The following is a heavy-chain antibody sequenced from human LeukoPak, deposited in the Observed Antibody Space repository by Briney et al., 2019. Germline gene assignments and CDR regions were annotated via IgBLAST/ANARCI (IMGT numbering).Heavy chain of an antibody. CDR3: ARDSPIVVVITPNKTLDY. Sequence: PGGSLRLSCAASGFTFSSYSMNWVRQAPGKGLEWVSSISSSSSYIYYADSVKGRFTISRDNAKNSLYLQMNSLRAEDTAVYYCARDSPIVVVITPNKTLDYWGQGTLVTVSS. J-gene: IGHJ4*02. CDR1: GFTFSSYS. D-gene: IGHD3-22*01. V-gene: IGHV3-21*01. CDR2: ISSSSSYI.